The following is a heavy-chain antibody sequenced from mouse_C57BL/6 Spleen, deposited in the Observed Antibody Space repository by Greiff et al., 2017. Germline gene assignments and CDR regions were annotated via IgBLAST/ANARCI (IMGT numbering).Heavy chain of an antibody. CDR1: GYTFTSYW. J-gene: IGHJ1*03. CDR3: ARSNGSSYGYFDV. Sequence: QVQLQQSGAELVKPGASVKLSCKASGYTFTSYWMHWVKQRPGQGLEWIGMIHPNSGSTNYNEKFKSKATLTVDKSSSPAYMQLSSLTSEDSAVYYCARSNGSSYGYFDVWGTGTTVTVSS. V-gene: IGHV1-64*01. D-gene: IGHD1-1*01. CDR2: IHPNSGST.